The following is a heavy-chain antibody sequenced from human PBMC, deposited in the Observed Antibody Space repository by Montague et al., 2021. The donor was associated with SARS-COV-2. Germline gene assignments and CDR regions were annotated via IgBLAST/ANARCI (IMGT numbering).Heavy chain of an antibody. V-gene: IGHV4-39*01. CDR2: TRYGGTS. CDR1: SGSISSDIYY. D-gene: IGHD5-18*01. Sequence: SETLSLTCTVSSGSISSDIYYWGWIRQPPGKGPEWIGGTRYGGTSYYNPSLKSRVTISIDTSKNQFSLKMTAVTAADTAVYFCARQDIQLRFDLWGRGTLVTVSS. J-gene: IGHJ2*01. CDR3: ARQDIQLRFDL.